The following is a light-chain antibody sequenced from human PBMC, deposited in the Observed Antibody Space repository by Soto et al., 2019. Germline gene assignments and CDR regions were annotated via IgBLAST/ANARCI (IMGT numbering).Light chain of an antibody. CDR2: GAS. Sequence: EIVLTQSPGTLSLSPGERATLSCRASQSVSSSYLAWYQQKPGQAPRLLIYGASSRVTGIPDRFSGSGSGTDFTLTISRLEPEDFAVYYCQKYGSSPIFTFGPVTKVDI. CDR1: QSVSSSY. CDR3: QKYGSSPIFT. V-gene: IGKV3-20*01. J-gene: IGKJ3*01.